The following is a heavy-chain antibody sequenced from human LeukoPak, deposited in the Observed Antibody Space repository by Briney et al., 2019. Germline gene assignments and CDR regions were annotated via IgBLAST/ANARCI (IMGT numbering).Heavy chain of an antibody. CDR3: ARQGSIFDV. CDR2: IYYSGST. CDR1: GGSISNYF. Sequence: SETLSLTCTVSGGSISNYFWSWIRQPPGKGLEWIGYIYYSGSTNYNPSLKSRVAMSVDTSKNQFSLKLNSVTAADTAVYYCARQGSIFDVWGQGTMVTVSS. D-gene: IGHD6-6*01. J-gene: IGHJ3*01. V-gene: IGHV4-59*01.